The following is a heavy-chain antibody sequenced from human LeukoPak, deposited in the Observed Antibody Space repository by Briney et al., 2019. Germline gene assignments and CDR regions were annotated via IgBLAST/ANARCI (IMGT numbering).Heavy chain of an antibody. Sequence: ASVKVSCKASGYTFTSYGISWVRQAPGQGLEWMGWISAYNGNTDYAQKLQGRVTMTTDTSTSTAYMELRSLRSDDTAVYYCARNVEPRITMVRGVIIRGVWFDPWGQGTLVTVSS. CDR3: ARNVEPRITMVRGVIIRGVWFDP. D-gene: IGHD3-10*01. CDR2: ISAYNGNT. V-gene: IGHV1-18*01. J-gene: IGHJ5*02. CDR1: GYTFTSYG.